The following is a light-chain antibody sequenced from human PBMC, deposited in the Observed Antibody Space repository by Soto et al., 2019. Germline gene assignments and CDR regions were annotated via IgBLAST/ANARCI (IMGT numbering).Light chain of an antibody. CDR1: QSISSW. CDR3: QEYKAYSMT. V-gene: IGKV1-5*03. J-gene: IGKJ5*01. CDR2: KAS. Sequence: DIQMTPFPSTLSAYVGDRGTITCRASQSISSWLDWYQQKPGKAPKVXIYKASTLETGVPSRFSGSGSGTEFTLSISSLQPDDFGTYYCQEYKAYSMTFGQGTRLEIK.